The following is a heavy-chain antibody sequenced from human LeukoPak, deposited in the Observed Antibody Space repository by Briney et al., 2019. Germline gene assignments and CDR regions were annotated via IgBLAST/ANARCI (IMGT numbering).Heavy chain of an antibody. CDR3: ARGDSSGYYFGY. CDR1: GFTFSSDS. J-gene: IGHJ4*02. Sequence: GGSLRLSCAASGFTFSSDSMNWVRQAPGKGLEWVSSISSSSSYIYYADSVKGRFTISRDNAKNSLYLQMNSLRAEDTAVYYCARGDSSGYYFGYWGQGTLVTVSS. V-gene: IGHV3-21*01. D-gene: IGHD3-22*01. CDR2: ISSSSSYI.